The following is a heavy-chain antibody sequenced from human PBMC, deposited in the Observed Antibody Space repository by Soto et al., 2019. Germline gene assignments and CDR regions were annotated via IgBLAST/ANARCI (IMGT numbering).Heavy chain of an antibody. CDR2: IIPIFGTA. J-gene: IGHJ6*02. CDR1: GGTFSSYA. V-gene: IGHV1-69*06. Sequence: AASVKVSCKASGGTFSSYAISWVRQAPGQGLEWMGGIIPIFGTANYAQKFQGRVTITADKSTSTAYMELSSLRSEDTAVYYCARDIVVVPAEYGMDVWGQGTTVTVSS. D-gene: IGHD2-2*01. CDR3: ARDIVVVPAEYGMDV.